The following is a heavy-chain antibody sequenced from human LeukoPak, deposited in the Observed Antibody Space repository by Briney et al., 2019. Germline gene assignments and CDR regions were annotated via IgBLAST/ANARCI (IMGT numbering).Heavy chain of an antibody. Sequence: SETLSLTCAVSGVSFDDYYWAWVRQTPGHGLEWIGEINHSGYTNDSPSLKSRVTLSIDTSRKQFSLNLRSVTVADAGIYYCTRMTTGHDYWGQGTLVTVSS. V-gene: IGHV4-34*01. D-gene: IGHD4-17*01. CDR3: TRMTTGHDY. CDR2: INHSGYT. J-gene: IGHJ4*02. CDR1: GVSFDDYY.